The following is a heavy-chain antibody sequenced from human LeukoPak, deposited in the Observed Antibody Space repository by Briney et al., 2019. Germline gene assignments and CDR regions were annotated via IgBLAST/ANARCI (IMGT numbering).Heavy chain of an antibody. J-gene: IGHJ4*02. CDR3: AKGGWYQDS. D-gene: IGHD6-19*01. V-gene: IGHV4-59*01. Sequence: SETLSLTCTVSGGSISGYYWSWIRQPPGKGLEWIGYIYYSGSINYNSSLKSRVAISVDTSRNQFSLKLSSMTAADTAVYYCAKGGWYQDSWGQGTLVTVSS. CDR1: GGSISGYY. CDR2: IYYSGSI.